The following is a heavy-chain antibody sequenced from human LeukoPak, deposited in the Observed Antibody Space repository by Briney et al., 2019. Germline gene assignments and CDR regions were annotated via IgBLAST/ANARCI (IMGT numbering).Heavy chain of an antibody. D-gene: IGHD3-9*01. CDR1: GGSISSYY. Sequence: PSETLSLTCTVSGGSISSYYWSWIRQPPGKGLEWIGYIYYSGSTNYNPSLKSRVTISVDTSKNQFSLKLSSVTAADTAVYYCARLDYDILTGYFAFADYWGQGTLVTVSS. CDR2: IYYSGST. CDR3: ARLDYDILTGYFAFADY. J-gene: IGHJ4*02. V-gene: IGHV4-59*08.